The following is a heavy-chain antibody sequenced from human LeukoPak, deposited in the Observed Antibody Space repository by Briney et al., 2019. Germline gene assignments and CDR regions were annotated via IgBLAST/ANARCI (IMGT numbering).Heavy chain of an antibody. Sequence: GGSLRLSCAISGFTFSDYGMNWVSQAPGKGLEWISYIGSSSSTIYYADSVKGRFTISRDNAKNSLSLQMNSLRGEDTAVYYCAKNGVVVGVSDYWGQGTLVTVSS. V-gene: IGHV3-48*01. CDR2: IGSSSSTI. CDR3: AKNGVVVGVSDY. J-gene: IGHJ4*02. D-gene: IGHD2-15*01. CDR1: GFTFSDYG.